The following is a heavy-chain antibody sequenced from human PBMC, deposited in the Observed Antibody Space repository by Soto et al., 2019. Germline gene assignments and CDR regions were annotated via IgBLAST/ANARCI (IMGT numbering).Heavy chain of an antibody. CDR2: IHYSGST. V-gene: IGHV4-59*01. CDR3: ARGMSTTPDTFDV. Sequence: QVQLQESGPGLVKPSETLSLTCTVSGGSISPYFWNWIRQPPGKGLEWIGYIHYSGSTNYNPSLKSRVTISPDTPKNQFSLKLGSVTAADTAVYYCARGMSTTPDTFDVWGQGTMVIVSS. D-gene: IGHD1-1*01. CDR1: GGSISPYF. J-gene: IGHJ3*01.